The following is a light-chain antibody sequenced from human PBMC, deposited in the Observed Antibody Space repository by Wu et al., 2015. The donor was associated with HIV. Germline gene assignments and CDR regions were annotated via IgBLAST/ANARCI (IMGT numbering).Light chain of an antibody. CDR3: QQYGSSPAS. Sequence: EIVLTQSPGTLSLSPGESVTLSCRASPGVGRKLAWYQHKPGQAPRLLIYGASTRATGIPASFSGSGSGTAFTLTISSMQSENFAVYYCQQYGSSPASFGQGTKLEIK. CDR2: GAS. V-gene: IGKV3-15*01. CDR1: PGVGRK. J-gene: IGKJ2*03.